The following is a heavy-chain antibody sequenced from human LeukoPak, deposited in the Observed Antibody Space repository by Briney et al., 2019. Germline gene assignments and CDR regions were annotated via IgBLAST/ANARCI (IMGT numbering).Heavy chain of an antibody. D-gene: IGHD5-24*01. V-gene: IGHV4-61*02. CDR2: IYTSGST. CDR3: ARKMATEIEEFDY. CDR1: GGSISSGSYY. J-gene: IGHJ4*02. Sequence: MPSETLSLTCTVSGGSISSGSYYWSWIRQPAGKGLEWIGRIYTSGSTNYNPSLKSRVTISVDTSKNQFSLKLSSVTAADTAVYYCARKMATEIEEFDYWGQGTLVTVSS.